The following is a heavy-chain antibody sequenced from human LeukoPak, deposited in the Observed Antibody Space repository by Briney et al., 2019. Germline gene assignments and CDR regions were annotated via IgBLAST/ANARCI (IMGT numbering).Heavy chain of an antibody. V-gene: IGHV3-74*01. Sequence: GGSLRLSCAASGFTLSSYWMHWVRQAPGKGLVWVSRITSDGSSTSYADSVKGRCTISRDNAKNTLYLQVNSLRAEDTAVYYCARDRGSSGWPYYYYYGMDVWGQGTTVTVSS. CDR3: ARDRGSSGWPYYYYYGMDV. J-gene: IGHJ6*02. CDR2: ITSDGSST. CDR1: GFTLSSYW. D-gene: IGHD6-19*01.